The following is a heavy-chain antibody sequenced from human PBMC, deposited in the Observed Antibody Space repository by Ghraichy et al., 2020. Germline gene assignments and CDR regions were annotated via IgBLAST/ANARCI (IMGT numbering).Heavy chain of an antibody. Sequence: SETLSLTCTVSGGSISSGPYYWSWIRQPAGKGLEWMGRIHISGNTNYNPSLQSRVSISVDTSKNQFSLRLTSVTATDTAVYYCARGSSIDDWGQGTLVIVSS. CDR2: IHISGNT. J-gene: IGHJ4*02. D-gene: IGHD3-10*01. V-gene: IGHV4-61*02. CDR1: GGSISSGPYY. CDR3: ARGSSIDD.